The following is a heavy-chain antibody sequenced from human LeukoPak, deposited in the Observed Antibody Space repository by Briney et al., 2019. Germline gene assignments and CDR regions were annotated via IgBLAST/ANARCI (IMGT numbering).Heavy chain of an antibody. Sequence: PGGSLRLSCVASGLSFSTHTMTWVRQAPGKGPEWVSGMTDSGDSTHYAESVKGRFTISRDTSKNTLYLQMNNLRAEDTAVYFCASRPPYETYLGVCDYWGQGTLVTVSS. CDR2: MTDSGDST. CDR3: ASRPPYETYLGVCDY. CDR1: GLSFSTHT. J-gene: IGHJ4*02. V-gene: IGHV3-23*01. D-gene: IGHD5/OR15-5a*01.